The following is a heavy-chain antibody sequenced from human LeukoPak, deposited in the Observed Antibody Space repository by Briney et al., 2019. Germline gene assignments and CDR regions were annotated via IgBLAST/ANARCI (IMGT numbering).Heavy chain of an antibody. V-gene: IGHV3-66*02. CDR3: ARAPREGSSGWYGGAHTNAFDI. D-gene: IGHD6-19*01. CDR2: LYTGGTT. CDR1: GFNVSNNH. Sequence: GGSLRLSCAASGFNVSNNHMIWVRRAPGKGPEWVSVLYTGGTTYYADSVKGRFSISRDIYKNTVYLQLGSLRAEDMAVYYCARAPREGSSGWYGGAHTNAFDIWGQGTMVTVSS. J-gene: IGHJ3*02.